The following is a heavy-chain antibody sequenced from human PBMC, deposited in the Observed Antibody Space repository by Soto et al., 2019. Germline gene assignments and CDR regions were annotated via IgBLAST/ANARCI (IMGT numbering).Heavy chain of an antibody. CDR1: GGSLRNVY. V-gene: IGHV4-59*01. J-gene: IGHJ4*02. CDR2: IFHSGNA. D-gene: IGHD2-15*01. CDR3: ARAHAPTLPFDF. Sequence: PSETLSLTCSVSGGSLRNVYWSWIRQPPGKGLVWIGFIFHSGNAKYNPSLQSRVTMSVDTSKNQLSLTVESVTAADTAVYFCARAHAPTLPFDFWGQGTLVTVSS.